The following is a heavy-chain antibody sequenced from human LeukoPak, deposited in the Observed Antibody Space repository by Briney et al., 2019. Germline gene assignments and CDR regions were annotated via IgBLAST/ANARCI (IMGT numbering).Heavy chain of an antibody. V-gene: IGHV3-30*18. J-gene: IGHJ4*02. CDR3: AKDVLSAVAGKISYYFDY. CDR2: ISYDGSNK. Sequence: GGSLRLSCAASGFTFSSYGMHWVRQAPGKGLEWVAVISYDGSNKYYADSVKGRFTISRDNSKNTLYLQMNSLRAEDTAVYYCAKDVLSAVAGKISYYFDYSGQRTLVTVSS. D-gene: IGHD6-19*01. CDR1: GFTFSSYG.